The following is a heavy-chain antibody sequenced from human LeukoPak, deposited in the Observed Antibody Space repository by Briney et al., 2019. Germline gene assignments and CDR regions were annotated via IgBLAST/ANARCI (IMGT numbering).Heavy chain of an antibody. D-gene: IGHD1-1*01. J-gene: IGHJ4*02. V-gene: IGHV3-23*01. CDR3: AKDGTATITFEY. Sequence: GGSLRLSCAASGFTFNNYAMSWVRQAPGEGLEWVSVISGNGGSTYYRDSVKGRFTISRDNSKNTLYLQMNSLRAEDTAVYYCAKDGTATITFEYWGQGTLVTVSS. CDR2: ISGNGGST. CDR1: GFTFNNYA.